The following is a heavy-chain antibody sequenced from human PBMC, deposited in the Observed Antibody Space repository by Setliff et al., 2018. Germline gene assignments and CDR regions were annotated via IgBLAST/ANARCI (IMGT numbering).Heavy chain of an antibody. J-gene: IGHJ4*02. Sequence: ASVKVSCKASGYTFANSIVSWVRQAPGQGLEWMGWIGAYTGNTNYAQKFQGRVTMTTDTSTSTAYMELRSLRSDDTAVYYCSRLVRYCTTTTCQSVPGAEVWGQGTLVTVSS. CDR3: SRLVRYCTTTTCQSVPGAEV. D-gene: IGHD2-8*01. V-gene: IGHV1-18*04. CDR1: GYTFANSI. CDR2: IGAYTGNT.